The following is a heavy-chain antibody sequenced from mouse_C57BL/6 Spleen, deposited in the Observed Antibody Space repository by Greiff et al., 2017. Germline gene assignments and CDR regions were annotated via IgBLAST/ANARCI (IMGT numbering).Heavy chain of an antibody. CDR1: GYAFSSYW. Sequence: VQLQQSGAELVKPGASVKISCKASGYAFSSYWMNWVKQRPGKGLAWIGQIYPGDGDTNYNGKFKGKATLTADKSSSTAYMQLSSLTSEDSAVYFCARPFYYGSSHYYAMDYWGQGTSVTVSS. D-gene: IGHD1-1*01. CDR3: ARPFYYGSSHYYAMDY. CDR2: IYPGDGDT. J-gene: IGHJ4*01. V-gene: IGHV1-80*01.